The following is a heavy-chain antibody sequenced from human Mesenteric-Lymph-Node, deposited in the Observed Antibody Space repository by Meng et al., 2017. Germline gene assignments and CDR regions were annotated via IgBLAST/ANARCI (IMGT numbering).Heavy chain of an antibody. J-gene: IGHJ4*02. D-gene: IGHD5-18*01. V-gene: IGHV3-30*01. CDR2: ISYDGSNK. CDR1: GFTFSSYA. CDR3: ARDSGFGYSYGPDY. Sequence: GESLKISCAASGFTFSSYAMHWVRQAPGKGLEWVAVISYDGSNKYYADSVKGRFTISRDNYKNTLYLQMNSLRAEDTAVYYCARDSGFGYSYGPDYWGQGTLVTVYS.